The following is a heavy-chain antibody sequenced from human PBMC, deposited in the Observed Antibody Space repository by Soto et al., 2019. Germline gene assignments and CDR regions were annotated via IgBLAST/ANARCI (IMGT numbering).Heavy chain of an antibody. J-gene: IGHJ4*02. V-gene: IGHV3-23*01. CDR2: ISGSGVST. CDR1: GFIFRSTA. D-gene: IGHD3-16*01. Sequence: EVELLESGGGLSPPGGSLRLSCAASGFIFRSTAMAWVRQAPGKGLEWVSHISGSGVSTYFSDSVKGRFTISRDNSNNTLYLQMNSLRAEDTAVYFCAAVMGSDYDYVWGSLTFDDGGQGTLVTVSS. CDR3: AAVMGSDYDYVWGSLTFDD.